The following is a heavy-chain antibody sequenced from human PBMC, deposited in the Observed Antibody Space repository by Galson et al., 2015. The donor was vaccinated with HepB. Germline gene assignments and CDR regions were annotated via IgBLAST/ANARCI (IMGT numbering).Heavy chain of an antibody. V-gene: IGHV3-30*18. D-gene: IGHD3-16*01. CDR1: GFFFSDYG. Sequence: SLRLSCAASGFFFSDYGMHWVRQAPGKGLEWVAVISRHGRRKHYAESLEGRITVSRDNAENTLYLELDSLRPEDTAVYYCAKEHLPVGDADDTWGPGTGVTVSS. J-gene: IGHJ3*02. CDR3: AKEHLPVGDADDT. CDR2: ISRHGRRK.